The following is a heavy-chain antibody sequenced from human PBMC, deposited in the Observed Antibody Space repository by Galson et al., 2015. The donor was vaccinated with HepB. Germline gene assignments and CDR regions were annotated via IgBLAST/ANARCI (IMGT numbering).Heavy chain of an antibody. D-gene: IGHD3-10*01. CDR3: AHSPPAVEKLLWFGELFQNPAC. V-gene: IGHV2-5*02. CDR2: IYWDDDK. Sequence: PALVKPTQTLTLTCTFSGFSLSTSGVGVGWIRQPPGKALEWLALIYWDDDKRYSPSLKSRLTITKDTSKNQVVLTMTNMDPVDTATYYCAHSPPAVEKLLWFGELFQNPACWGQGTLVTVSS. J-gene: IGHJ4*02. CDR1: GFSLSTSGVG.